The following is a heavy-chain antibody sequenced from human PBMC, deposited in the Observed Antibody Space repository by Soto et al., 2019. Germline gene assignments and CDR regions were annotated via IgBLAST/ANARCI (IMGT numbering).Heavy chain of an antibody. Sequence: PGGSLRLSCAASGFTFISYAMSWVRQAPGKGLEWVSAISGSGASTYYADSVRGRFALSRDNSKNSLYLRMNSLRAEDTAVYYCARVPERAIAIDPWGQGTLVTVSS. J-gene: IGHJ5*02. CDR1: GFTFISYA. V-gene: IGHV3-23*01. CDR2: ISGSGAST. CDR3: ARVPERAIAIDP. D-gene: IGHD1-1*01.